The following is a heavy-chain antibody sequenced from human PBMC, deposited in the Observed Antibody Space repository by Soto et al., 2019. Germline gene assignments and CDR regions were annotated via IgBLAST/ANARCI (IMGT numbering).Heavy chain of an antibody. J-gene: IGHJ4*02. CDR3: AKVGGNWNPDY. CDR1: GYSFSTYG. V-gene: IGHV3-30*18. D-gene: IGHD1-20*01. CDR2: ISYDGSNK. Sequence: QVQLVESGGGVVQPGRSLRLSCAASGYSFSTYGMHWVRQAPGKGLEWIIFISYDGSNKFYLDSVKGRFSISRDNSRNTLYIQMDSLRPEDTATYYCAKVGGNWNPDYWGQGTLVTVSS.